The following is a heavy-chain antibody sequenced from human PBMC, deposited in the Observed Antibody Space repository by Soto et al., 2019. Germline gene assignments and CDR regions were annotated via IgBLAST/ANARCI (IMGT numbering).Heavy chain of an antibody. CDR1: GFTFTNHC. Sequence: LRLSCATSGFTFTNHCMRWVRQAPEKGLEWVANINPEGTKKYYVDSVEGRFTISRDNAKTSLYLQMNSLRAEDTAVYYCARETYCTSINSYGDDYYDIDVWGHGTTVTVSS. D-gene: IGHD2-2*01. CDR2: INPEGTKK. CDR3: ARETYCTSINSYGDDYYDIDV. V-gene: IGHV3-7*01. J-gene: IGHJ6*02.